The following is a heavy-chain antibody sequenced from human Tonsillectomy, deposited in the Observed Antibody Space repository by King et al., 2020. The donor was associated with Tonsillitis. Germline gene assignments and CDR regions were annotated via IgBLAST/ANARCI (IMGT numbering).Heavy chain of an antibody. CDR2: ISSSGSYT. Sequence: HVQLVESGGGLVKPGGSLRLSCAASGFTFTDYYMSWIRQAPGKGLECVSYISSSGSYTNYADSVKGRFTISRDNARNSLYLQMNSLRAEDTALYYCASRMATKDYFDYWGQGTLVTVSS. CDR3: ASRMATKDYFDY. D-gene: IGHD5-24*01. J-gene: IGHJ4*02. CDR1: GFTFTDYY. V-gene: IGHV3-11*06.